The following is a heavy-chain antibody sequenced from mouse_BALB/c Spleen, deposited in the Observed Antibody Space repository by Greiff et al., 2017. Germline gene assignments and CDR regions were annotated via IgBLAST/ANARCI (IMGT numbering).Heavy chain of an antibody. CDR1: GFNIKDYY. J-gene: IGHJ4*01. CDR2: IDPSDSET. D-gene: IGHD2-1*01. Sequence: VQLQQSGAELVRPGALVKLSCKASGFNIKDYYMHWVKQRPGQGLEWIGMIDPSDSETRLNQKFKDKATLTVDKSSSTAYMQLSSPTSEDSAVYYCARGGGNSYAMDYWGQGTSVTVSS. CDR3: ARGGGNSYAMDY. V-gene: IGHV1-69*02.